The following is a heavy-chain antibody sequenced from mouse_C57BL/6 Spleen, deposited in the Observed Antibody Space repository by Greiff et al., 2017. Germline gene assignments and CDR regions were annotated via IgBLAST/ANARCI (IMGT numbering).Heavy chain of an antibody. CDR2: IYPGGGYT. Sequence: VQLQESGAELVRPGTSVKMSCKASGYTFTNYWIGWAKQRPGHGLEWIGDIYPGGGYTNYNEKLKGKATLTADKSSSTAYMQFSSLTSEDATIYYCAKTYGSSYLYYFDYWGQGTTLTVSS. V-gene: IGHV1-63*01. CDR1: GYTFTNYW. CDR3: AKTYGSSYLYYFDY. J-gene: IGHJ2*01. D-gene: IGHD1-1*01.